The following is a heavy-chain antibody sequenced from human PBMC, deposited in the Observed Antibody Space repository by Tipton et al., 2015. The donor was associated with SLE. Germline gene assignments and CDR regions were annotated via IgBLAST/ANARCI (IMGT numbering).Heavy chain of an antibody. D-gene: IGHD4-17*01. CDR2: IYHSGSS. CDR1: GDSIIGYY. CDR3: AKDFNYDNADFN. J-gene: IGHJ4*02. V-gene: IGHV4-59*01. Sequence: TLSLTCDVSGDSIIGYYWSWIRQRPGKGLEWIGFIYHSGSSNWNPSLKSRVTTSVDTSKNQFSLKLSSVTAADTAVYYCAKDFNYDNADFNWGQGKLVIVSS.